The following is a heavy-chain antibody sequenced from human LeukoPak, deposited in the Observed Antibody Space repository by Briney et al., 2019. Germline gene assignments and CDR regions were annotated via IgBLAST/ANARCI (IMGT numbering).Heavy chain of an antibody. CDR2: IIPILGIA. Sequence: SVKVSYKASGGTFSSYAISWVRQAPGQGLEWMGRIIPILGIANYAQKFQGRVTITADKSTSTAYMELSSLRSEDTAVYYCARDMGRPYYFDYWGQGTLVTVSS. CDR3: ARDMGRPYYFDY. D-gene: IGHD3-10*01. J-gene: IGHJ4*02. CDR1: GGTFSSYA. V-gene: IGHV1-69*04.